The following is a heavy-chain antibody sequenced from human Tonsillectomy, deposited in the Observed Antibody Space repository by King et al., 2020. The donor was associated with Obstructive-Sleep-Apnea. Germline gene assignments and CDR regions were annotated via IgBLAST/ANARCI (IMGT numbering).Heavy chain of an antibody. Sequence: VQLVESGGGLVQPGGSLRLSCAASGFTFSSYAMSCVRHAPGKGREGGSAISGRGGSKYYADSVKGRFTLSRDNSKNTLYLQMNSLRAEDTAVYYCAKEGEFTMVRGVIDYWGQGTLVTVSS. J-gene: IGHJ4*02. D-gene: IGHD3-10*01. CDR2: ISGRGGSK. CDR3: AKEGEFTMVRGVIDY. V-gene: IGHV3-23*04. CDR1: GFTFSSYA.